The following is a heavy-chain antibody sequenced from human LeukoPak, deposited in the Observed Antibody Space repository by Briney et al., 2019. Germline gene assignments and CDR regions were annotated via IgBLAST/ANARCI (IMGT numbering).Heavy chain of an antibody. J-gene: IGHJ6*02. CDR1: GFTFSSYK. Sequence: GGSLRLSCAASGFTFSSYKMNWVRQAPGKGLVWVSRINSDGSSTSYADSVKGRFTISRDNAKNTLYLLMNSLRAEDTAVYYCARGQQSGSYFYYGLDVWGQGTTVTVSS. D-gene: IGHD1-26*01. CDR3: ARGQQSGSYFYYGLDV. CDR2: INSDGSST. V-gene: IGHV3-74*01.